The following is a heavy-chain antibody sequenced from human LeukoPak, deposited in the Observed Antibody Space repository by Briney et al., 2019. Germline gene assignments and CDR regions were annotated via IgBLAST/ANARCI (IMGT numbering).Heavy chain of an antibody. V-gene: IGHV1-69*01. Sequence: ASVKVSCKASGGTFSSYAISWVRQAPGQGLEWMGGIIPILGTANYAQKFQGRVTVTADESTSTAYMELSSLRSEDTAVYYCARVGTIHYYYMDVWGKGTTVTVSS. D-gene: IGHD3-3*01. J-gene: IGHJ6*03. CDR1: GGTFSSYA. CDR3: ARVGTIHYYYMDV. CDR2: IIPILGTA.